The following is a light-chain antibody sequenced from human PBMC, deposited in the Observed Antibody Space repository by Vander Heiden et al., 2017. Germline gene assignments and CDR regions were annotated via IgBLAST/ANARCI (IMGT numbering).Light chain of an antibody. J-gene: IGKJ3*01. V-gene: IGKV1-39*01. CDR2: DAS. Sequence: DIQMTQSPSSLPASVGDRVTITCRASQSISRFLKWYQQKSGRAPHLLIYDASNLQSGVPSRFSGSGSGTYFTITISILQPEDFVTYYCQESYTAPFTFGHGTKVDMK. CDR1: QSISRF. CDR3: QESYTAPFT.